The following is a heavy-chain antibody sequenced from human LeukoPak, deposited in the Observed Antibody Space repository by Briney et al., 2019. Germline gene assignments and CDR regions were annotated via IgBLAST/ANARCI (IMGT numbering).Heavy chain of an antibody. Sequence: PGGSLRLSCAASGFTFSSYGMHWVRQAPGKGLEWVAFIRYDGSNKYYADSVEGRFTISRDNSKNTLYLQMNSLRAEDTAVYYCAKVSSGWHYWGQGTLVTVSS. CDR1: GFTFSSYG. CDR3: AKVSSGWHY. J-gene: IGHJ4*02. V-gene: IGHV3-30*02. CDR2: IRYDGSNK. D-gene: IGHD6-19*01.